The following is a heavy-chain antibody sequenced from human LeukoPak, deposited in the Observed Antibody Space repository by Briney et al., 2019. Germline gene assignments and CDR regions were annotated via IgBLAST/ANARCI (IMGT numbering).Heavy chain of an antibody. CDR2: IYYSGST. V-gene: IGHV4-39*07. CDR1: GGSISSSSYY. D-gene: IGHD6-13*01. CDR3: ARDAGSSLGHWFDP. Sequence: SETLSLTCTVSGGSISSSSYYWGWIRQPPGKGLEWIGSIYYSGSTYYNPSLKSRVTISVDTSKNQFSLKLSSVTAADTAVYYCARDAGSSLGHWFDPWGQGTLVTVSS. J-gene: IGHJ5*02.